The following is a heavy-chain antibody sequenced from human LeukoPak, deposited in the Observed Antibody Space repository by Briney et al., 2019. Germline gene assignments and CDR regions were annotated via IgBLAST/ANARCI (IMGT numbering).Heavy chain of an antibody. J-gene: IGHJ5*02. CDR1: GGSIGSYY. V-gene: IGHV4-59*01. CDR2: IYNTGTT. D-gene: IGHD5-18*01. Sequence: SETLSLTCTVCGGSIGSYYWSWIRQPPGKGLEWIGYIYNTGTTKYNPSLKSRVTILVDTSKNQFSLKLTSVTAADTAVYYCARQYTYASNWFDPWGRGTLVTVSS. CDR3: ARQYTYASNWFDP.